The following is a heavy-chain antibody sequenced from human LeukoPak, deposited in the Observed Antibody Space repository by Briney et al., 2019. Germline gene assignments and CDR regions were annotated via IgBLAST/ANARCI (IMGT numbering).Heavy chain of an antibody. CDR2: INPSGGST. CDR1: GYTFTSYY. Sequence: ASVKVSCKASGYTFTSYYMHWVRQAPGQGLEWMGIINPSGGSTSYAQKFQGRVTMTRDTSTSTVYMELSSLRSEDTAVYYCARVRRQQLVPNWFYPWGQGTLVTVSS. CDR3: ARVRRQQLVPNWFYP. D-gene: IGHD6-13*01. J-gene: IGHJ5*02. V-gene: IGHV1-46*03.